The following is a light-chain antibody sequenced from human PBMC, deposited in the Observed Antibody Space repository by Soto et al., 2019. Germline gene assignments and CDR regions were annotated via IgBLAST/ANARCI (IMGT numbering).Light chain of an antibody. Sequence: EIVLTQSPGTLSLSPGERATLSCRASQSVSNSYLAWYQQKPGHAPRLLIYAASSRAAGIPDRFSGSWSGTDFTLTISRLEPEDFAVYYCQQYGRLPLTFGGGTKVEIK. CDR3: QQYGRLPLT. CDR1: QSVSNSY. CDR2: AAS. V-gene: IGKV3-20*01. J-gene: IGKJ4*01.